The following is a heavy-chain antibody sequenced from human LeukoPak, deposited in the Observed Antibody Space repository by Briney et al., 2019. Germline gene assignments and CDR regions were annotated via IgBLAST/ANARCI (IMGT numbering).Heavy chain of an antibody. CDR2: INPNSGGT. Sequence: ASVKVSCKASGYTFTGYYMYWVRQAPGQGLEWMGWINPNSGGTNYAQKFQGRVTMTRDTSISTAYMELSRLRSDDTAVYYCARVAKYCSGGSCYTNYYYYYYMDVWGKGTTVTVSS. J-gene: IGHJ6*03. CDR1: GYTFTGYY. V-gene: IGHV1-2*02. D-gene: IGHD2-15*01. CDR3: ARVAKYCSGGSCYTNYYYYYYMDV.